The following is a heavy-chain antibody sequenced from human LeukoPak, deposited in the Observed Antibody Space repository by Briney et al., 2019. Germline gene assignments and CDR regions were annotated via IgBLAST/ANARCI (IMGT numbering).Heavy chain of an antibody. D-gene: IGHD2-15*01. J-gene: IGHJ4*02. CDR2: VSASGGST. V-gene: IGHV3-23*01. Sequence: GGSLRLSCAAPGFAVSSYAMTWVRQAPGKGLEWVSAVSASGGSTYYADSVKDRFTISRDNSRNTLYLQMNGLRAEDTAVYYCAKWLEGGRPDFDSWGQGTLVTVSS. CDR3: AKWLEGGRPDFDS. CDR1: GFAVSSYA.